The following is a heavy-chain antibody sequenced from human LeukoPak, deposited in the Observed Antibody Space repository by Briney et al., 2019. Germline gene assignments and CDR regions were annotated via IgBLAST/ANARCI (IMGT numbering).Heavy chain of an antibody. CDR2: IRYDGSDK. D-gene: IGHD1-1*01. Sequence: TGGSLRLSCAASGFTLRGYGMHWVRQAPGKGLEWVAFIRYDGSDKSYADSVKGRFTISRDNPENTLYLQINSLRVEDTAVYYCAKDTPTTGYHLDSWGQGTLVTVSS. CDR1: GFTLRGYG. V-gene: IGHV3-30*02. J-gene: IGHJ4*02. CDR3: AKDTPTTGYHLDS.